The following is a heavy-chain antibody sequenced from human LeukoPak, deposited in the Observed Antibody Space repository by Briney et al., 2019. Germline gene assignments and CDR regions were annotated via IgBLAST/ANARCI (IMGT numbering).Heavy chain of an antibody. V-gene: IGHV4-30-4*01. Sequence: SETLSLTCTVSGGSISSGDYYWSWIRQPPGKGLEWIGYIYYSGSTYYNPSLKSRVTMSVDTSKNQFSLKLSSVTAADTAVYYCATSGYSGIYYFDYWGQGTLVTVSS. J-gene: IGHJ4*02. CDR1: GGSISSGDYY. CDR3: ATSGYSGIYYFDY. CDR2: IYYSGST. D-gene: IGHD4-23*01.